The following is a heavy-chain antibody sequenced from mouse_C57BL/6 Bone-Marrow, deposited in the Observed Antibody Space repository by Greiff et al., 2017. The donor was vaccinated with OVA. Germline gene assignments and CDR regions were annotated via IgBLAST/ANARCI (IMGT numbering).Heavy chain of an antibody. CDR2: IYPGSGST. Sequence: QVHVKQPGAELVKPGASVKMSCKASGYTFTSYWITWVKQRPGQGLEWIGDIYPGSGSTNYNEKFKSKATLTVDTSSSTAYMQLSSLTSEDSAVYYCARSPYWYFDVWGTGTTVTVSS. CDR3: ARSPYWYFDV. CDR1: GYTFTSYW. V-gene: IGHV1-55*01. J-gene: IGHJ1*03.